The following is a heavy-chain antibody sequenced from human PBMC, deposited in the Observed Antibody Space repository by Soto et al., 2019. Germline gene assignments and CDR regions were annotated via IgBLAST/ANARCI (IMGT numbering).Heavy chain of an antibody. CDR3: ARDRATDYYYYYYGMAV. D-gene: IGHD5-12*01. Sequence: SETLSLTCTVSGGSISGHYWIWIRQPPGDGMEWIGYIFYSGSTNYNPSLKSRVTISVDTSKNQSSLKLSSVTAADTAVYYCARDRATDYYYYYYGMAVWGQGTTVTVSS. V-gene: IGHV4-59*11. CDR1: GGSISGHY. CDR2: IFYSGST. J-gene: IGHJ6*02.